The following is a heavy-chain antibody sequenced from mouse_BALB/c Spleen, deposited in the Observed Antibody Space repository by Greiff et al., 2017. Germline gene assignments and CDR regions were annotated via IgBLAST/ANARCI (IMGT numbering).Heavy chain of an antibody. CDR1: GISITTGNYR. Sequence: EVKLQESGPGLVKPSQTVSLTCTVTGISITTGNYRWSWNRQFPGTKLEWKGYIYYSGTIIYNPFLSSRTTNTRDTSKNQFFLEMNSLTAEDTATYYCAREEVRRHWYFDVWGAGTTVTVSS. D-gene: IGHD2-14*01. V-gene: IGHV3-5*02. CDR3: AREEVRRHWYFDV. J-gene: IGHJ1*01. CDR2: IYYSGTI.